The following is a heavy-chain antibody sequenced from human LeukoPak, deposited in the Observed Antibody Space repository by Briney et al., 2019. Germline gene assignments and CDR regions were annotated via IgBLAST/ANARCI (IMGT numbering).Heavy chain of an antibody. CDR2: IYYSGST. CDR3: ARDRSTAAAGTPLDY. D-gene: IGHD6-13*01. CDR1: GGSISSGGYY. Sequence: SQTLSLTCTVSGGSISSGGYYWSWIRQHPGKGLEWIGYIYYSGSTYYNPSLKSRVTISVDTSKNQFSLKLSSVTAADTAVYYCARDRSTAAAGTPLDYWGQGTLVTVSS. J-gene: IGHJ4*02. V-gene: IGHV4-31*03.